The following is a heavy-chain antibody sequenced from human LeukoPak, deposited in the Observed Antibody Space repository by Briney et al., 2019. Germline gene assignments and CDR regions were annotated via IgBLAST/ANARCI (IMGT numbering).Heavy chain of an antibody. J-gene: IGHJ5*01. V-gene: IGHV3-21*01. Sequence: GSLRLSCAASGFTFSSYTMNWVRPAPGKGLEWVSCISSSSSYIYYADSVKGRFTISRDNTKNSLILQMDSLIAEDTAVYYCARGKTAFDILTGYDSWGQGTLVTVSS. CDR3: ARGKTAFDILTGYDS. D-gene: IGHD3-9*01. CDR2: ISSSSSYI. CDR1: GFTFSSYT.